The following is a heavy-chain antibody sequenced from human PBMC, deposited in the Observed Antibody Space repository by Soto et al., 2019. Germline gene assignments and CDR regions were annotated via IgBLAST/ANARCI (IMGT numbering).Heavy chain of an antibody. D-gene: IGHD6-19*01. CDR1: GFTFSSYG. CDR3: ARIPQIAVAGTRFGYFDL. J-gene: IGHJ2*01. Sequence: PGGSLRLSCAASGFTFSSYGMHWVRQAPVKVLEWVAVIWYDGSNKYYADSVGVRFTISRDNSKNTLYLQMNSLGAEDTAVYYCARIPQIAVAGTRFGYFDLWGRGTLVTVSS. CDR2: IWYDGSNK. V-gene: IGHV3-33*01.